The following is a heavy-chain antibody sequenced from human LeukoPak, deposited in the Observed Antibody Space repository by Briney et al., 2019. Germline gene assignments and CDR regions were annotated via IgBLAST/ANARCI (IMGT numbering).Heavy chain of an antibody. V-gene: IGHV4-38-2*02. CDR2: IYTTGST. J-gene: IGHJ4*02. Sequence: ASETMSLTCTVSGYSITTGYYWGWIRQPPGKGLEWIASIYTTGSTFYNPSLKSRVTISVDPSNNQFSLKMASMTAADTAVYYCARASSWYSSSWGYWGQGTLVTVSS. D-gene: IGHD6-13*01. CDR1: GYSITTGYY. CDR3: ARASSWYSSSWGY.